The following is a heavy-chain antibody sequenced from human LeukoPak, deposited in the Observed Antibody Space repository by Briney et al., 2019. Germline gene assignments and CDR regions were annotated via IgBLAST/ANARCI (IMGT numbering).Heavy chain of an antibody. CDR3: ARGPPMYRSGWYYYYGMDV. D-gene: IGHD6-19*01. CDR2: ISAYNGNT. Sequence: ASVKVSRKASGYTFTSYGISWVRQAPGQGLEWMGWISAYNGNTNYAQKFQGRVTMTRNTSISTAYMELSSLRSEDTAVYYCARGPPMYRSGWYYYYGMDVWGQGTTVTVSS. CDR1: GYTFTSYG. V-gene: IGHV1-18*01. J-gene: IGHJ6*02.